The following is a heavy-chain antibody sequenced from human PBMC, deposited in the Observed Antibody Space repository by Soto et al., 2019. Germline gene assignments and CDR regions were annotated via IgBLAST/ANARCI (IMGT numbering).Heavy chain of an antibody. Sequence: ASVKGSCKAAGYTFSSYCMSWVRQAPGQGLECMGWISAYNGNTNYAQKLQGRVTMTTDTSTSTAYMELRSLRSDDTAVYYCARDGSDYRPLYYYYGMDVWGQGTTVTVSS. CDR2: ISAYNGNT. D-gene: IGHD4-4*01. J-gene: IGHJ6*02. CDR3: ARDGSDYRPLYYYYGMDV. CDR1: GYTFSSYC. V-gene: IGHV1-18*04.